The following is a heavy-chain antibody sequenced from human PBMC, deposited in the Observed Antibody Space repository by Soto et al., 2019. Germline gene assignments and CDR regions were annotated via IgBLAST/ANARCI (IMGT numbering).Heavy chain of an antibody. V-gene: IGHV4-59*12. CDR2: IYYSGST. CDR1: GGSISSYY. CDR3: ARVANYYDSSGYYYGDAFDI. J-gene: IGHJ3*02. D-gene: IGHD3-22*01. Sequence: SETLSLTCTVSGGSISSYYWSWIRQPPGKGLEWIGYIYYSGSTYYNPSLKSRVTISVDTSKNQFSLKLSSVTAADTAVYYCARVANYYDSSGYYYGDAFDIWGQGTMVTVSS.